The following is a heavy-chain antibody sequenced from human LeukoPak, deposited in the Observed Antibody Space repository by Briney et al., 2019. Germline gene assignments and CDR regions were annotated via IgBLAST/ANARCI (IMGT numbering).Heavy chain of an antibody. V-gene: IGHV4-30-2*01. J-gene: IGHJ5*02. CDR2: IYHSGST. CDR3: ARGPRLRWFDP. CDR1: GGSISSGGYS. Sequence: SETLSLTCAVSGGSISSGGYSWSWIRQPPGKCLEWIGYIYHSGSTYYNPSLKSRVTISVDRSKNQFSLKLSSVTAADTAVYYCARGPRLRWFDPWGQGTLVTVSS.